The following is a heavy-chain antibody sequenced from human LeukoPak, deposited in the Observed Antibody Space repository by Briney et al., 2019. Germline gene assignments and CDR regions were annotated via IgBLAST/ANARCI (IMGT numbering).Heavy chain of an antibody. CDR1: GFTFSSYA. CDR2: ISYDGSNK. J-gene: IGHJ4*02. CDR3: AKSIVGATFDY. D-gene: IGHD1-26*01. Sequence: GRSLRLSCAASGFTFSSYAMHWVRQAPGKGLEWVAVISYDGSNKYYADSVKGRFTISRDNSKNTLYLQMNSLRAEDTAVYYCAKSIVGATFDYWGQGTLVTVSS. V-gene: IGHV3-30-3*01.